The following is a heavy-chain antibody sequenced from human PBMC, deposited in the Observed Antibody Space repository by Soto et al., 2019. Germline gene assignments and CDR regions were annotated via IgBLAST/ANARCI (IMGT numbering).Heavy chain of an antibody. Sequence: EVQLVESGGGLVQPGGSLRLSCAASGFTFSSYWMHWVRQAPGKGLVWVSRINSDGSSTSYADSVKGRFTISRDNTKNTLYLQMNSLRAEDTAVYYCARDHPYDFWSGGQGGGFDPWGQGTLVTVSS. CDR1: GFTFSSYW. D-gene: IGHD3-3*01. V-gene: IGHV3-74*01. CDR3: ARDHPYDFWSGGQGGGFDP. J-gene: IGHJ5*02. CDR2: INSDGSST.